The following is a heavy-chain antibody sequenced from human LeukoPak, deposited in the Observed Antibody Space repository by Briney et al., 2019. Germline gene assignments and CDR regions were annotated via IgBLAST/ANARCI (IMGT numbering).Heavy chain of an antibody. CDR2: INHSGST. D-gene: IGHD4-23*01. J-gene: IGHJ1*01. CDR3: ATNSPPQH. Sequence: TSSETLSLTCAVYGGSFSGYYWSWIRQPPGKGLEWIGEINHSGSTNYNPSLKSRVTISVDTSKNQFSLKLSSVTAADTAVYYCATNSPPQHWGQGTLVTVSS. CDR1: GGSFSGYY. V-gene: IGHV4-34*01.